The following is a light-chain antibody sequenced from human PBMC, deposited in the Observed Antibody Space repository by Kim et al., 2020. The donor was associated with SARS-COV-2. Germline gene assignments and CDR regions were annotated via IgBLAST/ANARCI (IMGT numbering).Light chain of an antibody. CDR3: QKYNSAPWT. CDR1: QGISNS. J-gene: IGKJ1*01. Sequence: DIQMTQSPSSLSASVGDRVTITCRANQGISNSLAWYQQKPGKGPKLLIYDASTLQSGVPSRFSGSGSGTDFTLTISSLQPEDVATYYCQKYNSAPWTLGQGTKVDIK. CDR2: DAS. V-gene: IGKV1-27*01.